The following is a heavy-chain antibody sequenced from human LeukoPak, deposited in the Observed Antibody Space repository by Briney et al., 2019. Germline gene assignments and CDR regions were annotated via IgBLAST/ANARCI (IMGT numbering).Heavy chain of an antibody. V-gene: IGHV4-59*01. CDR1: GGSISSYY. J-gene: IGHJ4*02. Sequence: SETLSLTCTVSGGSISSYYWSWIRQPPGKGLEWIGYIYYSGSTNHNPSLKSRVTISVDTSKNQFSLKLSSVTAADTAVYYCAREDGERGSGEGFDYWGQGTLVTVSS. CDR3: AREDGERGSGEGFDY. D-gene: IGHD3-16*01. CDR2: IYYSGST.